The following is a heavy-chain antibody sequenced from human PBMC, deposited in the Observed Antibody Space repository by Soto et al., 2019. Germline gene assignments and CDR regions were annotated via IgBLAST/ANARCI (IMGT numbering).Heavy chain of an antibody. V-gene: IGHV1-18*01. Sequence: GAPVKVSCKASGYTFNTYGITSVRQAPGQGLEWMGWINPYNGNTKFAQKLQDRVTMTTATSTSTAYMELASLRSDDTAVYYCARGCIAVTTHLCYWRQGTLVTVSS. D-gene: IGHD4-17*01. CDR1: GYTFNTYG. J-gene: IGHJ4*02. CDR3: ARGCIAVTTHLCY. CDR2: INPYNGNT.